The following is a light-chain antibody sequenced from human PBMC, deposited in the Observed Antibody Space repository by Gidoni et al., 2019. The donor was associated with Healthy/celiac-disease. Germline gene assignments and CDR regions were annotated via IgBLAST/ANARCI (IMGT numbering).Light chain of an antibody. CDR3: QQYDNFPPT. CDR2: DAS. CDR1: QDINNY. V-gene: IGKV1-33*01. Sequence: DIQMTQSPSSLSASVGDRVTITCQASQDINNYLNWYQQKPGKAPKLLIYDASNLETGVPSRFSGSGSGTDFTFTISSLQPEDIATYYCQQYDNFPPTFGPGTKVDIK. J-gene: IGKJ3*01.